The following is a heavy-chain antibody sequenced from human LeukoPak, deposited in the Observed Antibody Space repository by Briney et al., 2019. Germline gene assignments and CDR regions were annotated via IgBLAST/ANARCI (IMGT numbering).Heavy chain of an antibody. CDR2: IYPGYSDA. V-gene: IGHV5-51*01. CDR3: VRFALTSSLDH. Sequence: GESLKISCKISGYKLTNNWIGWVRQVPGKGLAWMGLIYPGYSDAKYGPSFQGQVTLSVDASISTAYLQLSGLRASDTAIYYCVRFALTSSLDHWGQGTLVTVSS. CDR1: GYKLTNNW. J-gene: IGHJ5*02. D-gene: IGHD6-13*01.